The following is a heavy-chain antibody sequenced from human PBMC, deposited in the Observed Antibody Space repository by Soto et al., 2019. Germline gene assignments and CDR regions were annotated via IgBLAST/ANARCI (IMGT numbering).Heavy chain of an antibody. Sequence: SETLSLTCTVSGGSISSSSYYWGWIRQPPGKGLEWIGSIYYSGSTYYNPSLKSRVTISVDTSKNQFSLKLSSVTAADTAVYYCAVAAKILHYYYYGMDVWGQGTTVTVSS. CDR1: GGSISSSSYY. CDR2: IYYSGST. D-gene: IGHD1-26*01. CDR3: AVAAKILHYYYYGMDV. V-gene: IGHV4-39*01. J-gene: IGHJ6*02.